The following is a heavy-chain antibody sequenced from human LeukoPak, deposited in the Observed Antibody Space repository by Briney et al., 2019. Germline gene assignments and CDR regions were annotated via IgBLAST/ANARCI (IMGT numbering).Heavy chain of an antibody. CDR3: AKDRRPNNYYASGSDY. CDR2: ISGSGSGGST. D-gene: IGHD3-10*01. V-gene: IGHV3-23*01. J-gene: IGHJ4*02. CDR1: GFTFSSSA. Sequence: GGSLRLSCAASGFTFSSSAMSWVRQAPGKGLEWVSSISGSGSGGSTYYADSVKGRFTISRDNSKNTLYMQMNSLRAEDTAVYYCAKDRRPNNYYASGSDYWGQGTLVTVSS.